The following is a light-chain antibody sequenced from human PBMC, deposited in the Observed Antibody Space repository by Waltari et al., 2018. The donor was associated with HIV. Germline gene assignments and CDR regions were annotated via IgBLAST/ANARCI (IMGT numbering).Light chain of an antibody. J-gene: IGKJ1*01. CDR1: QSVSSP. V-gene: IGKV3-15*01. Sequence: IVMTQSPATLSVSPGNRATLSCRASQSVSSPLAWYQQKPGQAPRLLIYGASTRATGIPARCSGSGAGTEFTLTISSLQSEDFAVYYCQQYNNWPPWTFGQGTKVEIK. CDR3: QQYNNWPPWT. CDR2: GAS.